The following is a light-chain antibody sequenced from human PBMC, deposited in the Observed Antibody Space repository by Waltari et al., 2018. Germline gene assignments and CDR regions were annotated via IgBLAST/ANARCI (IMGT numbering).Light chain of an antibody. CDR3: QQYGSSPLYT. J-gene: IGKJ2*01. Sequence: EIVLTQSPGTLSLSPGERATLSCRASQSFSSNYLAWYQQKPGQAPRLLIYGASSRATGIPDRFSGSGSGTDFTLTISRLEPEDFVVYYCQQYGSSPLYTFGQGTKLEIK. V-gene: IGKV3-20*01. CDR1: QSFSSNY. CDR2: GAS.